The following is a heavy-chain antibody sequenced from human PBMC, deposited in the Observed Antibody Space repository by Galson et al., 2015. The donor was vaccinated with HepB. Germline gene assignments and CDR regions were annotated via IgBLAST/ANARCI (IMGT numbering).Heavy chain of an antibody. CDR2: ISGSGGST. J-gene: IGHJ4*02. Sequence: SLRLSCAASGFTFSSYGMHWVRQAPGKGLEWVSAISGSGGSTYYADSVKGRFTISRDNSKNTLYLQMNSLRAEDTAVYYCAKVLPNDPEFDYWGQGTLVTVSS. CDR3: AKVLPNDPEFDY. CDR1: GFTFSSYG. D-gene: IGHD2-8*01. V-gene: IGHV3-23*01.